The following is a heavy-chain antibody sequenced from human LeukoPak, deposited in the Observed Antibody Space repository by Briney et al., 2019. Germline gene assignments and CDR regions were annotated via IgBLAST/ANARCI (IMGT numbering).Heavy chain of an antibody. Sequence: PGGSLRLSCAASGFTFSSYGMHWVRQAPGKGLEWVAVIWYDGSNKYYADSVKGRFTISRDNSKNTLYLQMNSLRAEDTAVYYCARDLDTAMVTYAFDIWGQGTMVTVSS. J-gene: IGHJ3*02. CDR3: ARDLDTAMVTYAFDI. V-gene: IGHV3-33*01. CDR2: IWYDGSNK. D-gene: IGHD5-18*01. CDR1: GFTFSSYG.